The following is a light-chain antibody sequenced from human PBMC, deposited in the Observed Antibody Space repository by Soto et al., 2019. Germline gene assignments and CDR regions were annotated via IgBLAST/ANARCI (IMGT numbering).Light chain of an antibody. CDR1: QRISTN. J-gene: IGKJ1*01. CDR2: GAS. CDR3: QHYNNWPPWT. V-gene: IGKV3-15*01. Sequence: IVMTQSPVTMSVSPGERATLSCRASQRISTNLAWYQQKPGQAPRLLIYGASTRATGIPARFSGGGSGTEFPLTISSRQSEDFAVYYCQHYNNWPPWTFGQGTKVETK.